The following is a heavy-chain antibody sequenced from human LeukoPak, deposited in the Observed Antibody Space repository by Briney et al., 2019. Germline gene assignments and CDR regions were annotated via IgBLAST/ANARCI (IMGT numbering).Heavy chain of an antibody. CDR3: ARAEGIAASGD. Sequence: GGSLRLSCAASGYTFSSYGMHWVRQAPGKGLEWVAVIWYDGSNKYYADSVKGRFTISRDNPKNTLYLQMNSLRAEDTAVYYCARAEGIAASGDWGQGTLVTVSS. D-gene: IGHD6-13*01. CDR2: IWYDGSNK. V-gene: IGHV3-33*01. CDR1: GYTFSSYG. J-gene: IGHJ4*02.